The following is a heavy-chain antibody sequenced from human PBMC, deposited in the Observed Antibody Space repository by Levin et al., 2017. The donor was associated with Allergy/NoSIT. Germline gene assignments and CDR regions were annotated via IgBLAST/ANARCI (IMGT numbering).Heavy chain of an antibody. Sequence: PGGSLRLSCAASGFTFSDYYMSWIRQAPGKGLEWVAYISGSSSHTNYADSVKGRFTISRDNVKNSLYLQLNSLRAEDTAMYYCAKGSETQLIFYYWGQGTLVTVSS. CDR1: GFTFSDYY. D-gene: IGHD2-8*01. V-gene: IGHV3-11*03. J-gene: IGHJ4*02. CDR3: AKGSETQLIFYY. CDR2: ISGSSSHT.